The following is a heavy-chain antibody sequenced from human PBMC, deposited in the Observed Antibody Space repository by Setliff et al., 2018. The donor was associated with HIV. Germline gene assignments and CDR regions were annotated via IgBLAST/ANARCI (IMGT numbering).Heavy chain of an antibody. D-gene: IGHD2-15*01. CDR2: IYYSGST. Sequence: PSETLSLTCTVSGGSISSSSYYWGWIRQPPGKGLEWIGYIYYSGSTNYNPSLKSRVTISVDTSKNQFSLKLSSVTAADTAVYYCARNPCSGGSCPDAFDIWGQGTMVTVS. CDR3: ARNPCSGGSCPDAFDI. J-gene: IGHJ3*02. CDR1: GGSISSSSYY. V-gene: IGHV4-61*05.